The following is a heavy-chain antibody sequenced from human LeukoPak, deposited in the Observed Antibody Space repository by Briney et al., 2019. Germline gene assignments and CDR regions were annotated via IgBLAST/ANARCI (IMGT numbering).Heavy chain of an antibody. D-gene: IGHD1-7*01. CDR1: GASVSRNW. J-gene: IGHJ4*02. CDR2: IYTSGST. Sequence: SETLSLTCTVSGASVSRNWWSWIRQPAGKGLEWIGRIYTSGSTNYNPSLKSRVTMSVDTSKNQFSLKLSSVTAADTAVYYCARDGGGTGTTDFDYWGQGTLVTVSS. V-gene: IGHV4-4*07. CDR3: ARDGGGTGTTDFDY.